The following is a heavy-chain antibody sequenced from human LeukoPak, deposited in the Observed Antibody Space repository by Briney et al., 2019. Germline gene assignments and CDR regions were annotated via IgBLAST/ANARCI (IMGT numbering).Heavy chain of an antibody. CDR2: ASQSGNT. J-gene: IGHJ2*01. V-gene: IGHV4-39*01. CDR1: GDSITSSDHY. CDR3: ARHLYYSASAFWYNDL. D-gene: IGHD3-10*01. Sequence: PSETLSLTCTLSGDSITSSDHYWVWIRQSPGKGLEWIGSASQSGNTYYRSSLKSRVTVSIDTSKNEFSLILTSVTAADTAQYYCARHLYYSASAFWYNDLWGRGTLVIVSP.